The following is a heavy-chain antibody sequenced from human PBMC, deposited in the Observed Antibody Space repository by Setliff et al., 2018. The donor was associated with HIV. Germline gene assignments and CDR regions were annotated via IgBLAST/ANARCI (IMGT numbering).Heavy chain of an antibody. D-gene: IGHD3-22*01. CDR2: IIPIFGTA. J-gene: IGHJ3*02. V-gene: IGHV1-69*13. CDR1: GGTFSSYA. CDR3: ARGADYYDTSDSGEDAFDI. Sequence: SVKVSCKASGGTFSSYAISWVRQAPGQGLEWMGGIIPIFGTANYAQKFQGRVTITADESTSTAYMELSSLGSEDTAVYYCARGADYYDTSDSGEDAFDIWGQGTMVTVSS.